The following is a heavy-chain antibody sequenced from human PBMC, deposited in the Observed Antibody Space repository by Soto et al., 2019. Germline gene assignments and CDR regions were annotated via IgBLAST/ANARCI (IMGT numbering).Heavy chain of an antibody. D-gene: IGHD5-12*01. J-gene: IGHJ4*02. V-gene: IGHV1-69*06. Sequence: QVQLVQSGAEVKKPGSSVKVSCKASGGTFSSYAISWVRQAPGQGLEWMGGIIPIFGTANYAQKLQGRVTITADKSTSTAYMELSSLRSEDTAVYYCASGRERRDGYNCAYWGQGTLVTVSS. CDR3: ASGRERRDGYNCAY. CDR2: IIPIFGTA. CDR1: GGTFSSYA.